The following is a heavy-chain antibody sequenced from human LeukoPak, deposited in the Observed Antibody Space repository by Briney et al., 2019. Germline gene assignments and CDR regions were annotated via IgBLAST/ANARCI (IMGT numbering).Heavy chain of an antibody. D-gene: IGHD1-1*01. J-gene: IGHJ4*02. CDR2: INPNSGGT. CDR1: GYTFTGYY. V-gene: IGHV1-2*02. Sequence: GASVKVSCKASGYTFTGYYMHWVRQAPGQGLEWMGWINPNSGGTNYAQKFQGRVTMTRDTSISTAYMELSRLRSDDTAVYYCARVPLLEDGYFDYWGQGTLVTVSS. CDR3: ARVPLLEDGYFDY.